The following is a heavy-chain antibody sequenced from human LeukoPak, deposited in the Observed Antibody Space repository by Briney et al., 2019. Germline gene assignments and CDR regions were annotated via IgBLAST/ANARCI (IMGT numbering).Heavy chain of an antibody. CDR1: GVSISSSNW. Sequence: SETLSLTCAVSGVSISSSNWWSWVRQPPGKGLEWIGSIYHSGSTYFNPSLKSRVSISVDTSKSQFSLKLYSVTAADSAVYFCARGGLVLVPSNRWFDPWGQGTLVTVSS. J-gene: IGHJ5*02. D-gene: IGHD2-15*01. V-gene: IGHV4-4*02. CDR3: ARGGLVLVPSNRWFDP. CDR2: IYHSGST.